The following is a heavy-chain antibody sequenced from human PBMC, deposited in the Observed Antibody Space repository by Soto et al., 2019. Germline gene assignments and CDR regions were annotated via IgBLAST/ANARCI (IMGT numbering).Heavy chain of an antibody. CDR3: AKEGGYYGSGSYSVGENYYGMDV. V-gene: IGHV3-30*18. CDR2: ISYDGSNK. Sequence: QVQLVESGGGVVQPGRSLRLSCAASGFTFSSYGMHWVRQAPGKGLEWVAVISYDGSNKYYADSVKGRFTISRDNSKNALYLQMNSLRAEDMAVDYLAKEGGYYGSGSYSVGENYYGMDVWGQGTTVTVSS. D-gene: IGHD3-10*01. J-gene: IGHJ6*02. CDR1: GFTFSSYG.